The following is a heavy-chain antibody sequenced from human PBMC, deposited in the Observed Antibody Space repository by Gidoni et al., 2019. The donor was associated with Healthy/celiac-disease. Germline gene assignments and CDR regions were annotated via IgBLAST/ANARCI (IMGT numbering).Heavy chain of an antibody. J-gene: IGHJ6*02. V-gene: IGHV1-18*01. D-gene: IGHD2-2*02. CDR3: ARMGYCSSTSCYNYYYYYGMDV. Sequence: QVQLVQSGAEVKKPGASVKVSCKASGYTFTSYGISGVRQAPGPGLEWMGWINAYNGHTTYAQKLQGRVTMTTDPSTSTAYMELRSLRSDDTAVYYCARMGYCSSTSCYNYYYYYGMDVWGQGTTVTVSS. CDR1: GYTFTSYG. CDR2: INAYNGHT.